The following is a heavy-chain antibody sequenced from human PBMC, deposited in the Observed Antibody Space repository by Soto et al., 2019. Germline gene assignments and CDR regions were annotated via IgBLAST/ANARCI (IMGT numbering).Heavy chain of an antibody. D-gene: IGHD3-10*01. J-gene: IGHJ4*02. Sequence: QVQLVQSGAEVKKPGASVKVSCKASGYTFTSYAMHWVRQAPGQRLEWMGWINAGNGNTKYSQKFQGRVTITRDTSASTAYMELCSLRSEDTAVYYCAAGYGSGSYSPNFDYWGQGTLVTVSS. CDR3: AAGYGSGSYSPNFDY. CDR2: INAGNGNT. V-gene: IGHV1-3*01. CDR1: GYTFTSYA.